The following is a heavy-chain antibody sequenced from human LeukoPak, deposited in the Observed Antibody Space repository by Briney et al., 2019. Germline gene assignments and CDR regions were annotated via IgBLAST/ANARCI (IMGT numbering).Heavy chain of an antibody. J-gene: IGHJ4*02. CDR3: ARDAQRGFDYSHSLRY. Sequence: GGSLRLSCVGAGFTFNHYGMHWVRQAAGKGLEWVAVIWSDGTNSYYADSVKGRFTISRVDYENTVYLQMNSLRPEDTAVYYCARDAQRGFDYSHSLRYWGQGIPVIVST. V-gene: IGHV3-33*01. CDR1: GFTFNHYG. D-gene: IGHD4-11*01. CDR2: IWSDGTNS.